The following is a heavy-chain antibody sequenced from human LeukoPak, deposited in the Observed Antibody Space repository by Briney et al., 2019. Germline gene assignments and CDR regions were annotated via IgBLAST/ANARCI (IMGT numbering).Heavy chain of an antibody. Sequence: KPSEALSLTCTDSGGSISSSSYYWGWIRQPPGKGLEWIGSIYYSGSTYYNPSLKSRVTISVDTSKNQFSLKLSSVTAADTAVYYCARRNAVAGTLDWGQGTLVTVSS. CDR2: IYYSGST. J-gene: IGHJ4*02. V-gene: IGHV4-39*01. CDR3: ARRNAVAGTLD. CDR1: GGSISSSSYY. D-gene: IGHD6-19*01.